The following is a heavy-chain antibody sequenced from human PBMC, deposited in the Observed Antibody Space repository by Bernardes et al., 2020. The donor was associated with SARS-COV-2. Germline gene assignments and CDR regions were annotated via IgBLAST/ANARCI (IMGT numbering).Heavy chain of an antibody. Sequence: SVKVSCKASGDTFTSNAFSWVRQAPGQGLEWMGRIIPRFGSTNYAQNFQGRVTITADESSSTAYMELSSLRAEDTAVYYCTRLHYWGQGILVTVSS. CDR2: IIPRFGST. J-gene: IGHJ4*02. V-gene: IGHV1-69*13. CDR3: TRLHY. CDR1: GDTFTSNA.